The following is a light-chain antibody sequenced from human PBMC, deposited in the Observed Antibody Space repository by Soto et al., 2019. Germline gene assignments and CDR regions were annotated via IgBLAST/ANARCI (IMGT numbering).Light chain of an antibody. V-gene: IGKV3D-11*01. CDR2: DAS. J-gene: IGKJ3*01. Sequence: EIVLTQSPATLSLFPGERATLSCRASQDISTYLAWYQQKRGQAPRLLIYDASNRATGIPARFSGSGSGTDFTLTISSLEPEDVAVYYCQQRANWPTFGPGTKVDIK. CDR3: QQRANWPT. CDR1: QDISTY.